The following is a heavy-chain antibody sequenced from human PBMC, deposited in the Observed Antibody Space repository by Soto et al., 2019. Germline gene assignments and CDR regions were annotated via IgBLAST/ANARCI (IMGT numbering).Heavy chain of an antibody. CDR3: AGGWYYDFWSGYLDY. J-gene: IGHJ4*02. Sequence: SETLSLTCTVSGGSISSYYWSWIRQPPGKGLEWIGYIYYSGSTNYNPSLKSRVTISVDTSKNQFSLKLSSVTAGDTAVYYCAGGWYYDFWSGYLDYWGQGTLVTVSS. V-gene: IGHV4-59*01. CDR2: IYYSGST. CDR1: GGSISSYY. D-gene: IGHD3-3*01.